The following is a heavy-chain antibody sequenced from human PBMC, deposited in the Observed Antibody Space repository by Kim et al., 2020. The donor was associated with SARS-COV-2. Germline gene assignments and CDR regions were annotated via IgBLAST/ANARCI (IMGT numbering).Heavy chain of an antibody. Sequence: YYSGRPNSNPSLKRRVTISVDPSKNQFSLKLSAVTAADTAVYYCARGIDYWGQGTLVTVSS. V-gene: IGHV4-59*08. J-gene: IGHJ4*02. CDR3: ARGIDY. D-gene: IGHD3-10*01. CDR2: YYSGRP.